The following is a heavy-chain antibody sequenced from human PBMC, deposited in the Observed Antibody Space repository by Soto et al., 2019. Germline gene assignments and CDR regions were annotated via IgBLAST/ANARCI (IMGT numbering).Heavy chain of an antibody. J-gene: IGHJ4*02. Sequence: QVQLVQSGAEVKKPGASVKVSCKASGYTFTSYYMHWVRQAPGQGLEWMGIINPGGGSTSYAQKFQGRVTMTRDTSTSTVYMELSSLRSEDTAVYYCATYVDTAMWSYWGQGTLVTVSS. D-gene: IGHD5-18*01. CDR1: GYTFTSYY. V-gene: IGHV1-46*03. CDR3: ATYVDTAMWSY. CDR2: INPGGGST.